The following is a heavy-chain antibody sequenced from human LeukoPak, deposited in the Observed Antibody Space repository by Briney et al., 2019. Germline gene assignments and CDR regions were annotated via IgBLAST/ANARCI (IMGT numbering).Heavy chain of an antibody. Sequence: PGGSLRLSCAASGFTFSSYGMHWVRQAPGKGLGWVAVISYDGSNKYYADSVKGRFTISRDNSKNTLYLQMNSLRAEDTAVYYCAKLNWNDVGDYWGQGTLVTVPS. D-gene: IGHD1-1*01. CDR2: ISYDGSNK. J-gene: IGHJ4*02. V-gene: IGHV3-30*18. CDR1: GFTFSSYG. CDR3: AKLNWNDVGDY.